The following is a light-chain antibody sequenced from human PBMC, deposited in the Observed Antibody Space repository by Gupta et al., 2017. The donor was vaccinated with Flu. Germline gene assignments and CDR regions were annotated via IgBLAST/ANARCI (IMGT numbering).Light chain of an antibody. V-gene: IGKV3-15*01. Sequence: EIVMTQSPVTQSVSPGERATLSCRASQSVSSNLAWYQQKPGQAPRLLIYGASTRATGIPARFSGSGSGTEFTLTISSLQSEDFAVYYCQQYNNWPRTFGQGTKVEVK. CDR3: QQYNNWPRT. J-gene: IGKJ1*01. CDR2: GAS. CDR1: QSVSSN.